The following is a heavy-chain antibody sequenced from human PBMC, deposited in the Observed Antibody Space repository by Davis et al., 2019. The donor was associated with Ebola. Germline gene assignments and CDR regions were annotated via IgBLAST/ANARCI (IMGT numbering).Heavy chain of an antibody. J-gene: IGHJ6*02. V-gene: IGHV3-30*18. Sequence: PGGSLRLSCAASGFTFSGSAMHWVRQAPGKGLEWVAVISYDGSNKYYADSVKGRFTISRDNSKNTLYLQMNSLRAEDTAVYYCAKSFLYCSSTSCYTSYGMDVWGQGTTVTVSS. D-gene: IGHD2-2*02. CDR1: GFTFSGSA. CDR3: AKSFLYCSSTSCYTSYGMDV. CDR2: ISYDGSNK.